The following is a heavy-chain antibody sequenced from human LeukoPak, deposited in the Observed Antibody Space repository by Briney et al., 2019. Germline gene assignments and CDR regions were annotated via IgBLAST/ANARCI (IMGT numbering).Heavy chain of an antibody. CDR3: AREWELGFFDY. CDR2: IKQDGSEK. D-gene: IGHD1-26*01. CDR1: GFTFSSYW. J-gene: IGHJ4*02. Sequence: GGSLRLSCAASGFTFSSYWMSWVRQALGKGLEWVANIKQDGSEKYYVDSVKGRFTISRDNAKNSLYLQMNSLRAEDTAVYYCAREWELGFFDYWGQGTLVTVSS. V-gene: IGHV3-7*01.